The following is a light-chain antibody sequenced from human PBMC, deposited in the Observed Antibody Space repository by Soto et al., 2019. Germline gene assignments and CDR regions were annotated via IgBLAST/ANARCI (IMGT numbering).Light chain of an antibody. Sequence: QSALTQRRSVSGSPGQSITISCTGTSSDVGGYNYVSWYQQHPGKAPKLMIYDVSKRPSGVPDRFSGSKSGNTASLTISGLQAEDEADYYCCSYAGRSVVFGGGTKLTVL. CDR1: SSDVGGYNY. V-gene: IGLV2-11*01. J-gene: IGLJ2*01. CDR3: CSYAGRSVV. CDR2: DVS.